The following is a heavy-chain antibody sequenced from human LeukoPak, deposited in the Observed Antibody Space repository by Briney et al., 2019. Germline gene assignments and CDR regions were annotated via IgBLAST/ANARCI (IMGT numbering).Heavy chain of an antibody. Sequence: ASVKVSCKASGYTFTSYGISWVRQAPGQGLEWMGGIIPIFGTANYAQKFQGRVTITADESTSTAYMELSSLRSEDTAVYYCAREIGGSYGEGADYWGQGTLVTVPS. D-gene: IGHD1-26*01. CDR1: GYTFTSYG. V-gene: IGHV1-69*13. J-gene: IGHJ4*02. CDR2: IIPIFGTA. CDR3: AREIGGSYGEGADY.